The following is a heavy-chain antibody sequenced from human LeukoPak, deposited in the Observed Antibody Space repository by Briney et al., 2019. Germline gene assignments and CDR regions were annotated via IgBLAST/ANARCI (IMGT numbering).Heavy chain of an antibody. D-gene: IGHD3-10*01. CDR3: ARARRGFGELLGAFDI. Sequence: GGSLRLSCEASGFTFSSYAMHWVRQAPGKGLEWVAVISYDGSNKYYADSVKGRFTISRDNSKNTLYLQMNGLRAEDTAVYYCARARRGFGELLGAFDIWGQGTMVTVSS. CDR2: ISYDGSNK. CDR1: GFTFSSYA. J-gene: IGHJ3*02. V-gene: IGHV3-30-3*01.